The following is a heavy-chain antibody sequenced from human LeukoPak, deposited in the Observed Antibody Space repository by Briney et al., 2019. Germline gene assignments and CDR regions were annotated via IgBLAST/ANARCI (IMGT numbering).Heavy chain of an antibody. CDR3: ARAPRFLESGQAFDI. D-gene: IGHD3-3*01. Sequence: PGGSLRLSCVASGFPFSNYAMSWVRQAPGKGLECVSVISGDAGTTNYADSVKGRFTISRDNSKNTLYLQMNSLRAEDTAVYYCARAPRFLESGQAFDIWGQGTMVTVSS. J-gene: IGHJ3*02. CDR1: GFPFSNYA. V-gene: IGHV3-23*01. CDR2: ISGDAGTT.